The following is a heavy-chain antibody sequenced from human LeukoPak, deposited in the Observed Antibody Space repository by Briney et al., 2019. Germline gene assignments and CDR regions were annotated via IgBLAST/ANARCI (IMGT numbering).Heavy chain of an antibody. D-gene: IGHD1-1*01. J-gene: IGHJ4*02. V-gene: IGHV3-74*01. CDR2: INSDGDIT. Sequence: GGSLRLSCSASGFTFSPYWMHWVRQAPGKGLVWVARINSDGDITNYADSVKGRFTISRDNAKNTLVLQMNSLRVEDTAVYYCARGDNAFDYWGQGTLVTVSP. CDR1: GFTFSPYW. CDR3: ARGDNAFDY.